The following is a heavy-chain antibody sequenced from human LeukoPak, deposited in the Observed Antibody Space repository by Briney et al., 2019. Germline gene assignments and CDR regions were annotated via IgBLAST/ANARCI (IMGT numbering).Heavy chain of an antibody. CDR1: NFAFNTYG. Sequence: GGSLRLSCAASNFAFNTYGVHWVRQPPGKGLEWVALIWFYGSKQYYADSVKGRFIISRDNSRNTVYLHMNSLGVEDTAVYYCTRDGRTYSDFWSNYYHAMDVWGQGTAVTVSS. J-gene: IGHJ6*02. D-gene: IGHD3-3*01. CDR2: IWFYGSKQ. CDR3: TRDGRTYSDFWSNYYHAMDV. V-gene: IGHV3-33*01.